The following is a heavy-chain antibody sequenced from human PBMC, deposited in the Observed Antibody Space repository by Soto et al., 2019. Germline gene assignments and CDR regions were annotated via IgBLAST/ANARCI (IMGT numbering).Heavy chain of an antibody. CDR2: MNPNSGNT. D-gene: IGHD3-3*01. CDR3: ARATSITVFGVVSYFMDV. V-gene: IGHV1-8*01. Sequence: QVQLVQSGAEVKKPGASVKVSCKASGYTFTSHDINWVRQATRQGLEWMGCMNPNSGNTGYAQKFQGRVIMTRNTSTTTAYMELSSLASEDTAVYYCARATSITVFGVVSYFMDVWATGTTVTVS. CDR1: GYTFTSHD. J-gene: IGHJ6*03.